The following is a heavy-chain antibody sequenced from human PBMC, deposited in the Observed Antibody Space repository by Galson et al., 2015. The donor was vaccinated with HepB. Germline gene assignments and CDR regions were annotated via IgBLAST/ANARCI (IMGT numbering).Heavy chain of an antibody. CDR1: GGTFSSYA. V-gene: IGHV1-69*13. CDR3: ASTDCGGDCYPQEYFQH. J-gene: IGHJ1*01. CDR2: IIPIFGIA. Sequence: SVKVSCKASGGTFSSYAISWVRQAPGQGLEWMGGIIPIFGIANYAQKFQGRVTITADESTSTAYMELSSLRSEDTAVYYCASTDCGGDCYPQEYFQHWGQGTLVTVSS. D-gene: IGHD2-21*02.